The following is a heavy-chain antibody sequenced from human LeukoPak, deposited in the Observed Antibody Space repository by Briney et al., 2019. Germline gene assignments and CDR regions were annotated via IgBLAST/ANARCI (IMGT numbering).Heavy chain of an antibody. CDR2: ISGSGGST. V-gene: IGHV3-23*01. J-gene: IGHJ4*02. CDR1: GFTFSSYA. Sequence: GGSLRLSCAASGFTFSSYAMSWVRQAPGKGLEWVSAISGSGGSTYYADPVKGRFTISRDNSKNTLYLQMNSLRAEDTAVYYCASYCSSTSCYLGDYWGQGTLVTVSS. CDR3: ASYCSSTSCYLGDY. D-gene: IGHD2-2*01.